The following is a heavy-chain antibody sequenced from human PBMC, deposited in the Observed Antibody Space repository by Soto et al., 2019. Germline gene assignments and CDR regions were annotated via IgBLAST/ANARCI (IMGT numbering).Heavy chain of an antibody. CDR1: GFTFSSYW. CDR2: INSDGSST. CDR3: ARDHPYYDFWSGYYPDSD. D-gene: IGHD3-3*01. V-gene: IGHV3-74*01. J-gene: IGHJ4*02. Sequence: PGGSLRLSCAASGFTFSSYWMHWVHQAPGKGLVWVSRINSDGSSTSYADSVKGRFTISRDNAKNTLYLQMNSLRAEDTAEYYCARDHPYYDFWSGYYPDSDWGQGTLVTVSS.